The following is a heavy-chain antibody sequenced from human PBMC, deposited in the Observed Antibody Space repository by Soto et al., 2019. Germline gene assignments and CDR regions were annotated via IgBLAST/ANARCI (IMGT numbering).Heavy chain of an antibody. CDR3: AREAASGGWYDS. CDR2: IKQEGSEK. D-gene: IGHD6-25*01. V-gene: IGHV3-7*01. J-gene: IGHJ5*01. CDR1: GLTFGSYW. Sequence: GGSLRLSCAASGLTFGSYWMSWVRQAPGKGLEWVANIKQEGSEKYYLDSVKGRFTISRDNAKKSLFLQMNSLRAEDTAIYYCAREAASGGWYDSWGQGSLVTVSS.